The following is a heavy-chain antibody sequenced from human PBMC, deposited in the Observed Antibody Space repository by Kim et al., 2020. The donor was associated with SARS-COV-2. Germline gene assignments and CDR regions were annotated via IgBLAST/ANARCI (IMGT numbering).Heavy chain of an antibody. V-gene: IGHV5-51*01. CDR1: GYSFTSYW. Sequence: GESLKISCKGSGYSFTSYWIGWVRQMPGKGLEWMGIIYPGDSDTRYSPSFQGQVTISADKSISTAYLQWSSLKASDTAMYYCASQVRHYDILTGYYEPTKFDHWGQGTLVTVSS. D-gene: IGHD3-9*01. J-gene: IGHJ4*02. CDR3: ASQVRHYDILTGYYEPTKFDH. CDR2: IYPGDSDT.